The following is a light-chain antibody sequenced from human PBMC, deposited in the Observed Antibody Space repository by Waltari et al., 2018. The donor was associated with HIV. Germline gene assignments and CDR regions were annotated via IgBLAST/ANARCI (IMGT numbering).Light chain of an antibody. Sequence: EIVLTPSPATLSVSPGETAPPSCRASQSVSSYLAWYQQKPGQAPRLLLYDASNRGTGIPARCSGSGSGTDFTLTISSLEPEDFAVYYCQQRSNWLTFGGGTKVEIK. CDR2: DAS. CDR3: QQRSNWLT. J-gene: IGKJ4*01. V-gene: IGKV3-11*01. CDR1: QSVSSY.